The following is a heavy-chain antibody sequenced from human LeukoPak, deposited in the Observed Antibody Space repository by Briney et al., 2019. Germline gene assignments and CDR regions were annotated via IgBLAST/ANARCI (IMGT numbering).Heavy chain of an antibody. J-gene: IGHJ2*01. Sequence: GGSLRLSCAASGFTFSSYGMHWVRQAPGKGLEWVAVISYDGSNKYYADSVKGRFTISRDNSKNTLYLQMNSLRAEDTAVYYCARDALHPRWFFDLWGRGTLVTISS. D-gene: IGHD4-11*01. CDR2: ISYDGSNK. V-gene: IGHV3-30*03. CDR3: ARDALHPRWFFDL. CDR1: GFTFSSYG.